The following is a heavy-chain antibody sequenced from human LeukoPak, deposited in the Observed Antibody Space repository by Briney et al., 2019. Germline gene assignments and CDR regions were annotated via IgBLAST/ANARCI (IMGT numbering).Heavy chain of an antibody. CDR1: GYTFTTYA. CDR2: LGTYNGNT. Sequence: DSVKVSCKASGYTFTTYAISWVRQAPGQGLEWMGWLGTYNGNTHYAQKLQGRVTMTTDTSTSTAYMELRSLRSDDTAVYYCARTPLYYDSVGFDSWGQGTLVTVSS. D-gene: IGHD3-22*01. J-gene: IGHJ4*02. CDR3: ARTPLYYDSVGFDS. V-gene: IGHV1-18*01.